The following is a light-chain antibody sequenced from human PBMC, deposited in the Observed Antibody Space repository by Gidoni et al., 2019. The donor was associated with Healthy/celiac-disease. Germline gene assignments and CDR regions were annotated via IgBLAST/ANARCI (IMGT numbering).Light chain of an antibody. CDR2: LGS. V-gene: IGKV2-28*01. J-gene: IGKJ2*01. CDR1: QSLLHSNGYNY. CDR3: MQALQTLDT. Sequence: SSQSLLHSNGYNYLDWYLQKPGQSPQLLIYLGSNRASGVPDRFSGSGSGTDFTLKISRVEAEDVGVYYCMQALQTLDTFGQGTKLEIK.